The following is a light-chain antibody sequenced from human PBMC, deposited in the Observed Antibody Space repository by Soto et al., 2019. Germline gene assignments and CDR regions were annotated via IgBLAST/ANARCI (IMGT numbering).Light chain of an antibody. CDR1: SSDVGGYNY. Sequence: QSVLTQPASVSGSPGQSITISCTGTSSDVGGYNYVSWYQQHPGKAHKFMIYDVTNRPSGVSNRCSGSKSGNTASLTISGRQAEYEADYYCSAYTGSSTGFGGGSKRTVL. CDR2: DVT. CDR3: SAYTGSSTG. J-gene: IGLJ2*01. V-gene: IGLV2-14*01.